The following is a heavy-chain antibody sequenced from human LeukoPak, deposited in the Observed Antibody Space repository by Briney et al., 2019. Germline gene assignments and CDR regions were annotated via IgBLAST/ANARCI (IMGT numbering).Heavy chain of an antibody. CDR2: ISSSGSTI. V-gene: IGHV3-11*01. D-gene: IGHD6-19*01. Sequence: GGSLRLSCAASGFTFSGYYMSWIRQAPGKGLEWVSYISSSGSTIYYADSVKGRFTISRDNAKNSLYLQMNSLRAEDTAVYYCARHPPAVAGTEEFDYWGQGTLVTVSS. CDR1: GFTFSGYY. CDR3: ARHPPAVAGTEEFDY. J-gene: IGHJ4*02.